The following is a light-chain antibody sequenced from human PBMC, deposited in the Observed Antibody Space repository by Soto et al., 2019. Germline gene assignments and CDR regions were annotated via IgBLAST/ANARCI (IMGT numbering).Light chain of an antibody. CDR2: GVS. CDR3: QQYDNSPLT. CDR1: QSISGSY. J-gene: IGKJ4*01. V-gene: IGKV3-20*01. Sequence: EIVLTQSPDTLSLSPGEIATLSCTASQSISGSYLAWYQQKPGQAPRVVIYGVSRRATGIPDRFSGSGSGTDFTLTISRLEPEDFAVYYCQQYDNSPLTFGGGTKVDIK.